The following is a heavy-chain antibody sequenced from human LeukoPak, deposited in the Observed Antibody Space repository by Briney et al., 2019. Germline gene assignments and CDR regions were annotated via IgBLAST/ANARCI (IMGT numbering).Heavy chain of an antibody. CDR3: ARDQLVVAATNYYYYMDV. CDR2: IYHSGST. J-gene: IGHJ6*03. Sequence: ETLSLTCTVSGGSISSSGYYWGWIRQPPGKGLEWIGSIYHSGSTYYNPSLKSRITISVDTSKNQFSLKLSSVTAADTAVYYCARDQLVVAATNYYYYMDVWGKGTTVTVSS. CDR1: GGSISSSGYY. V-gene: IGHV4-39*07. D-gene: IGHD2-15*01.